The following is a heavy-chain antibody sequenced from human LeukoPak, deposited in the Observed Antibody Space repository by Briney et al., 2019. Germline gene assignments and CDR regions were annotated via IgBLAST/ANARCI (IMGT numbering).Heavy chain of an antibody. D-gene: IGHD6-13*01. CDR1: GYSFTNYG. V-gene: IGHV1-18*01. CDR3: ARLSDGYSSSWYRDYYYYMDV. CDR2: ISAYNGNT. Sequence: ASVKVSCKASGYSFTNYGISWVRQAPGQGLEWMGWISAYNGNTNYAQKLQGRVTMTTDTSTSTAYMELRSLRSDDTAVYYCARLSDGYSSSWYRDYYYYMDVWGKGTTVTVSS. J-gene: IGHJ6*03.